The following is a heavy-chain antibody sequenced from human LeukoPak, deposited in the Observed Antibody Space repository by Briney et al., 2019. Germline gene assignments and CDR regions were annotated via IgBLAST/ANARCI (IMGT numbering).Heavy chain of an antibody. V-gene: IGHV3-30*18. CDR2: ISYDGSNK. Sequence: GGSLRLSCAASGFTFSSYAMSWVRQAPGKGLEWVAVISYDGSNKYYADSVKGRFTISRDNSKNTLYLQMNSLRAEDTAVYYCAKRRFDYWGQGTLVTVSS. J-gene: IGHJ4*02. CDR1: GFTFSSYA. CDR3: AKRRFDY.